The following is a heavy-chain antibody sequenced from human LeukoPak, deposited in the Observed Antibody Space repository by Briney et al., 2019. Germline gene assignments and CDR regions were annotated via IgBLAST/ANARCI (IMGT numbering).Heavy chain of an antibody. V-gene: IGHV3-48*04. CDR1: GFTFSSYS. J-gene: IGHJ4*02. Sequence: GGSLRLSCAASGFTFSSYSMNWARQAPGKGLEWVSYISSSSSTIYYADSVKGRFTISGDNAKNSLYLQMNSLRAEDTALYYCAKVGASDYWGQGTLVTVSS. CDR2: ISSSSSTI. CDR3: AKVGASDY.